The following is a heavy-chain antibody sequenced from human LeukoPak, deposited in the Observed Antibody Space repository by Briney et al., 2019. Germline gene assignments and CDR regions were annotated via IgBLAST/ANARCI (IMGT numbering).Heavy chain of an antibody. Sequence: GGSLRLSCVASGFTFNRHHMNWVRQAPGKGLEWVSYISSGSKAIYYADSVKVRFTMSRDNAKNSLFLQINSLRDEDTAVYYCARDRPNWGIDCWGQGTLVTVSS. CDR3: ARDRPNWGIDC. J-gene: IGHJ4*02. D-gene: IGHD7-27*01. CDR1: GFTFNRHH. V-gene: IGHV3-48*02. CDR2: ISSGSKAI.